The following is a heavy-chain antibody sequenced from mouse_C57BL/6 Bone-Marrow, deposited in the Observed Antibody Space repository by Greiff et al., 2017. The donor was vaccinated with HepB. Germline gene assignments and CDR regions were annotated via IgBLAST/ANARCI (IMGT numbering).Heavy chain of an antibody. D-gene: IGHD1-1*01. Sequence: EVMLVESGGGLVKPGGSLKLSCAASGFTFSSYAMSWVRQTPGKRLEWVATISDGGSYTYYPDNVKGRFTITRDNAKNNLYLQMSHLKSEDTAMYYCARDTTVVSWYYFDYWGQGTTLTVSS. J-gene: IGHJ2*01. CDR2: ISDGGSYT. CDR1: GFTFSSYA. V-gene: IGHV5-4*01. CDR3: ARDTTVVSWYYFDY.